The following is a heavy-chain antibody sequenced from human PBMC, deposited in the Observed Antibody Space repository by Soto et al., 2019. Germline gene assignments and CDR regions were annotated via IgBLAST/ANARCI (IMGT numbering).Heavy chain of an antibody. J-gene: IGHJ4*02. D-gene: IGHD5-18*01. CDR3: ASSKRDSYTFDY. CDR2: IIPIFGTA. Sequence: SVKVSCKASGGTFSSYAISWVRQAPGQGLEWMGGIIPIFGTANYAQKFQGRVTITADESTSTAYMELSSLRSEDTAVYYCASSKRDSYTFDYWGQGTLVTVSS. CDR1: GGTFSSYA. V-gene: IGHV1-69*13.